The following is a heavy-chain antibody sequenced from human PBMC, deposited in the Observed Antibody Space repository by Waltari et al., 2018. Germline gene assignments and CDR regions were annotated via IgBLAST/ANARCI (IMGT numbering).Heavy chain of an antibody. V-gene: IGHV4-34*01. CDR3: ARPMVTEGNAFDI. Sequence: QVQLQQWGAGLLKPSETLSLTCAVYGGSFSGYYWSWIRQPPGKGLEWIGEINHSGSTNCNPSLKSRVTISVDTSKNQFSLKLSSVTAADTAVYYCARPMVTEGNAFDIWGQGTMVTVSS. CDR2: INHSGST. CDR1: GGSFSGYY. D-gene: IGHD3-10*01. J-gene: IGHJ3*02.